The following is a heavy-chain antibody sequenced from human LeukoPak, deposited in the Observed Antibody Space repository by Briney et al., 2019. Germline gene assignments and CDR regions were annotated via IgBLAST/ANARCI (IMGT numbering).Heavy chain of an antibody. CDR1: RDSVSSDITV. D-gene: IGHD1-1*01. CDR2: TYYNSRWSN. Sequence: SQTLSLTCALCRDSVSSDITVGNWGSQTPSRGLEWLGRTYYNSRWSNDYAVSVESRITINPDTTRNQFSLQLKSVTPEDTAVYYCARGYMKSGFDYWGQGTLVTVSS. J-gene: IGHJ4*02. CDR3: ARGYMKSGFDY. V-gene: IGHV6-1*01.